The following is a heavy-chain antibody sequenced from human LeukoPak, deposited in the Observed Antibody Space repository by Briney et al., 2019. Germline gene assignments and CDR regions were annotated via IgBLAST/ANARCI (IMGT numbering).Heavy chain of an antibody. Sequence: SVKVSCKASGGTFSSYAISWVRQAPGQGLEWMGRIIPILGIANYAQKFQGRVTITADKSTSTAYMELSSLRSEDTAVYYCARTGIAVAGHFDYWGQGTLVTVSS. J-gene: IGHJ4*02. D-gene: IGHD6-19*01. CDR2: IIPILGIA. CDR1: GGTFSSYA. CDR3: ARTGIAVAGHFDY. V-gene: IGHV1-69*04.